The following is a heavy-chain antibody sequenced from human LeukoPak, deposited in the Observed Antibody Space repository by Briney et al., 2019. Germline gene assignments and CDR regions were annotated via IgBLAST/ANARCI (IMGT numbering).Heavy chain of an antibody. CDR1: GFTFSNYE. CDR2: ISSSGRNI. V-gene: IGHV3-48*03. CDR3: AAIVAGWFDP. D-gene: IGHD5-12*01. J-gene: IGHJ5*02. Sequence: GGSLRLSCAASGFTFSNYEFNWVRQAPGKGLEWVSYISSSGRNIYYADSVKGRFTISRDNAKNSLYLQMNSLRAEDTAVYYCAAIVAGWFDPWGHGTLVTVSS.